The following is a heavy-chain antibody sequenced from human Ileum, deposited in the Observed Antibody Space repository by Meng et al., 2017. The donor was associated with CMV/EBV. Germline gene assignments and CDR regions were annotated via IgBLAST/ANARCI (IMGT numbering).Heavy chain of an antibody. J-gene: IGHJ5*02. Sequence: GESLKISCAASGFIFSSYEMNWVRQAPEEGLEWVSYISSSGSTIYYADSVKGRFTISRDNAKTSLYLQMNSLRAEDTAVYYCARDRYYDSSALAGNWFDPWGQGTLVTVSS. CDR1: GFIFSSYE. CDR2: ISSSGSTI. CDR3: ARDRYYDSSALAGNWFDP. D-gene: IGHD3-22*01. V-gene: IGHV3-48*03.